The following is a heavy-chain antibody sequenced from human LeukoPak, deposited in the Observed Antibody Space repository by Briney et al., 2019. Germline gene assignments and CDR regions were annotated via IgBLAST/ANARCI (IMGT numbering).Heavy chain of an antibody. J-gene: IGHJ6*02. Sequence: GGSLRLSCAASGFTFSSYAMSWVRQAPGKGLEWVSAISGSGGSTYYADSVKGRFTISRDNSKNTLYLQMNSLRAEDTAVYYCAKGRREGYSGYDVYYYYGMDVWGQGTTVTVSS. CDR3: AKGRREGYSGYDVYYYYGMDV. CDR2: ISGSGGST. CDR1: GFTFSSYA. D-gene: IGHD5-12*01. V-gene: IGHV3-23*01.